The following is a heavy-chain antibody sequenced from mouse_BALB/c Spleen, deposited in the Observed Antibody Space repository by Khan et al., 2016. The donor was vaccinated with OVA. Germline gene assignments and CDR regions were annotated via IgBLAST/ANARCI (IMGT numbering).Heavy chain of an antibody. CDR1: GFTFSDYG. CDR3: ARGGGTAPFAY. Sequence: EVELVESGGGLVQPGGSRKLSCAASGFTFSDYGMAWVRQAPGKGPEWVAFISDLAYTIYYADTVTGRFTISRENAKNTLYLEMSSLRSEATAIYYCARGGGTAPFAYWGLGTLVTVSA. J-gene: IGHJ3*01. D-gene: IGHD1-2*01. V-gene: IGHV5-15*02. CDR2: ISDLAYTI.